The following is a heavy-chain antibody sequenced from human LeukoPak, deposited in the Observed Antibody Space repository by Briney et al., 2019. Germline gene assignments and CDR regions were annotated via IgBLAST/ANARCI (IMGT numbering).Heavy chain of an antibody. V-gene: IGHV4-39*01. D-gene: IGHD5-12*01. Sequence: PSETLSLTCTVSGGSISSSSYYWGWIRQPPGKGLEWTGSIYYSGSTYYNPSLKSRVTISVDSSKNQFSLKLSSVTAADTAVYYCASDSGYDYYFYYWGQGTLVTVSS. CDR1: GGSISSSSYY. CDR3: ASDSGYDYYFYY. CDR2: IYYSGST. J-gene: IGHJ4*02.